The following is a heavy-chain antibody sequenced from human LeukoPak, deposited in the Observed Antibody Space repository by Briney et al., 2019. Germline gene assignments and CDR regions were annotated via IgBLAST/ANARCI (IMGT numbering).Heavy chain of an antibody. V-gene: IGHV3-48*01. D-gene: IGHD3-10*01. Sequence: GGSLRLSWAASGFTLSVYSMNWVRQAPGKGLEWVSYISTGSNTIYYADSVKGRFTISRDNAKNSLYLQMSSLRAEDTAVYYCARVAGVYAFDIWGQGTMVTVSS. J-gene: IGHJ3*02. CDR2: ISTGSNTI. CDR3: ARVAGVYAFDI. CDR1: GFTLSVYS.